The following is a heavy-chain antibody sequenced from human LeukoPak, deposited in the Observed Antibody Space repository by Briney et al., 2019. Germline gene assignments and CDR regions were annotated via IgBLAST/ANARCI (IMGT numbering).Heavy chain of an antibody. Sequence: SVKVSRRASGGTFSSYAISWVGQAPGQGLEWMGGSIPIFGTANDAQKFRGRVTDTADEYTSPAYMEPCSQPSDDRAVYYCARDGIPMVRGALCMDVWGQGTPVTVSS. CDR3: ARDGIPMVRGALCMDV. J-gene: IGHJ6*02. CDR2: SIPIFGTA. D-gene: IGHD3-10*01. V-gene: IGHV1-69*01. CDR1: GGTFSSYA.